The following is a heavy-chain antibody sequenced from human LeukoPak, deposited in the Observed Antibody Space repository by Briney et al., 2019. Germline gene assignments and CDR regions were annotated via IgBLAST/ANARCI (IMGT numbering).Heavy chain of an antibody. J-gene: IGHJ4*02. CDR2: TYYRSKWYN. CDR3: ARDGRHGWFIAARWSYFDY. V-gene: IGHV6-1*01. D-gene: IGHD6-6*01. Sequence: SQTLSLTCAISGDSVSSNSAAWNWIRQPPSRGLEWLGRTYYRSKWYNDYAVSVKSRITINPDTSKNQFSLQLNSVTPEDTAVYYCARDGRHGWFIAARWSYFDYWGQGTLVTVSS. CDR1: GDSVSSNSAA.